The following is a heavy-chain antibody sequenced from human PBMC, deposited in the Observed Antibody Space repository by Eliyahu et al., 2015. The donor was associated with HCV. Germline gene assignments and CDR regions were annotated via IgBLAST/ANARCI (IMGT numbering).Heavy chain of an antibody. CDR2: INPNGGGT. D-gene: IGHD1/OR15-1a*01. Sequence: QVQLVQSGAEVKKPGASVKVSCRASGYTFTGYYIXWVRQAPGQGLXWMGWINPNGGGTIYAQSFQGRVTLTRDTSINTAYMELSRLTSDDTALYYCSKGGSGTTLGITESWGQGTLITVSS. J-gene: IGHJ5*02. V-gene: IGHV1-2*02. CDR1: GYTFTGYY. CDR3: SKGGSGTTLGITES.